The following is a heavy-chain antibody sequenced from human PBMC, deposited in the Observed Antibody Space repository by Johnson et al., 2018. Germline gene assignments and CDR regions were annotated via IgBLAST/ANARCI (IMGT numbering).Heavy chain of an antibody. V-gene: IGHV3-9*01. J-gene: IGHJ3*02. CDR3: AKDAGYSSSLRDAFDI. CDR1: GFTFEDFA. D-gene: IGHD6-6*01. CDR2: INWNSGRI. Sequence: VQLVQSGGGLVQXGRSLRLXCAASGFTFEDFAMHWIRQSPGTGLEWVSSINWNSGRIAYADSVKGRFTISRDNAKRSLYLRMNSLTPEDTALYFWAKDAGYSSSLRDAFDIWGQGTMVTVSS.